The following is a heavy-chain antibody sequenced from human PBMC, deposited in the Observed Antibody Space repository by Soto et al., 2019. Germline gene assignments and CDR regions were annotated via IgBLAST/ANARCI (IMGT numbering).Heavy chain of an antibody. D-gene: IGHD5-18*01. CDR2: INHSGST. CDR3: ARGAGIQLWLRSLPTGPLDY. CDR1: GGSFSGYY. J-gene: IGHJ4*02. Sequence: SETLSLTCAVYGGSFSGYYWSWIRQPPGKGLEWIGEINHSGSTNYNPSLKSRVTISVDTSKNQFSLKLSSVTAADTAVYYCARGAGIQLWLRSLPTGPLDYWGQGTLVTVSS. V-gene: IGHV4-34*01.